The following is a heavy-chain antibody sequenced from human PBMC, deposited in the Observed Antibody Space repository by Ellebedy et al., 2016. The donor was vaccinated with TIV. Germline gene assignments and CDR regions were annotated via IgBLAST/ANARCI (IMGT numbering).Heavy chain of an antibody. CDR1: GYTFTSYG. J-gene: IGHJ5*02. CDR3: ARDRGPADTWFNP. V-gene: IGHV1-18*01. D-gene: IGHD3-10*01. CDR2: ISAYNGVT. Sequence: ASVKVSXKASGYTFTSYGITWVRQAAGQGLEWMGWISAYNGVTNYAEKVQGRVTMTTDTSTSTAYMELRSLRSDDTAVYYCARDRGPADTWFNPWGQGTLVTVSS.